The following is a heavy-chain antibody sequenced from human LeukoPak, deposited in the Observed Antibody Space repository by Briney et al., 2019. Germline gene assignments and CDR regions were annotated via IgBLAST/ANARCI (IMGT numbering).Heavy chain of an antibody. Sequence: SETLSLTCTVSGGSISSYYWSWIRQSPGKGLGWIGNIYYSGSTNYNPSLKSRVTISVDTSKNQFSLNLSSVTAADTAVYFCARWGGYCSTISCTYYYGMDVWGRGTTVTVSS. CDR1: GGSISSYY. CDR2: IYYSGST. D-gene: IGHD2-2*01. J-gene: IGHJ6*02. V-gene: IGHV4-59*01. CDR3: ARWGGYCSTISCTYYYGMDV.